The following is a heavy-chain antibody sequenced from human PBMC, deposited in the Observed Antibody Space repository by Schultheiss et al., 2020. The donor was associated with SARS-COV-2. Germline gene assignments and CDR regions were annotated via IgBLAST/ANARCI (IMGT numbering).Heavy chain of an antibody. D-gene: IGHD6-19*01. Sequence: GGSLRLSCAASGFTFSDYYMSWIRQAPGKGLEWVSYISSSSSYIYYADSVKGRFTISRDNAKNSLYLQMNSLRAEDTAVYYCARDWGAVAGRLGYYYYGMDVWGQGTTVTVSS. CDR3: ARDWGAVAGRLGYYYYGMDV. CDR1: GFTFSDYY. CDR2: ISSSSSYI. J-gene: IGHJ6*02. V-gene: IGHV3-11*06.